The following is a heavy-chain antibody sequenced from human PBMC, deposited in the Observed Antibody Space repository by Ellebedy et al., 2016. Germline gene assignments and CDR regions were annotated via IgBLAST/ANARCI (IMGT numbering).Heavy chain of an antibody. J-gene: IGHJ3*02. V-gene: IGHV4-38-2*02. D-gene: IGHD2-15*01. CDR3: ARDPPKECRGGSCYYALDI. CDR2: IYYSGST. CDR1: GYSISSSYY. Sequence: SETLSLTCTVSGYSISSSYYWGWIRQPPGKGLEWIGSIYYSGSTYYNPSLKSRVTISVDTSKNQFSLKLSSVTAADTAVYYCARDPPKECRGGSCYYALDIWGQGTMVTVSS.